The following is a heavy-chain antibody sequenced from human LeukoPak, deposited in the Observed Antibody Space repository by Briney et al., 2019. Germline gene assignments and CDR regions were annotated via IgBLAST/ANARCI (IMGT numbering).Heavy chain of an antibody. D-gene: IGHD2-15*01. CDR2: ISNNGGYT. V-gene: IGHV3-23*01. Sequence: GGSLRLSCAASGFTFSSSAMSRVRQAPGKGLEWVSAISNNGGYTYYADSVQGRFTISRDISKSTLCLQMNSLRAEDTAVYYCAKQLGYCSDGSCYFPYWGQGTLVTVSS. CDR3: AKQLGYCSDGSCYFPY. CDR1: GFTFSSSA. J-gene: IGHJ4*02.